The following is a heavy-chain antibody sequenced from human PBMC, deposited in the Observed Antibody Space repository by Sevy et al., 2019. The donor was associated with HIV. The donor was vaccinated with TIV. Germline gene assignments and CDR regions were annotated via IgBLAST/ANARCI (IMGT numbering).Heavy chain of an antibody. V-gene: IGHV3-48*02. D-gene: IGHD3-22*01. CDR1: GFTFSSHS. Sequence: GGSLRLSCAASGFTFSSHSMNWVRQTQGKGLEWISYISGTGNTIYYADSVKGRFTISRDNAKNSLYLQLKSLRDEDTAIYYCARVPPYYDSNVSDFWGQGSLVTVSS. CDR3: ARVPPYYDSNVSDF. CDR2: ISGTGNTI. J-gene: IGHJ4*02.